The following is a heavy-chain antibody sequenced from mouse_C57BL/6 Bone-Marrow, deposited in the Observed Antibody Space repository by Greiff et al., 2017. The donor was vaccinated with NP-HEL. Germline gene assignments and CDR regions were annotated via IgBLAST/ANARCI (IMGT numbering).Heavy chain of an antibody. CDR2: IDPSDSYT. CDR3: ANRDFAY. CDR1: GYTFTSYW. V-gene: IGHV1-50*01. J-gene: IGHJ3*01. Sequence: VQLQQSGAELVKPGASVKLSCKASGYTFTSYWMQWVKQRPGQGLEWIGEIDPSDSYTNYNQKFKGKATLTVDTSSSTAYMQLSSLTSEDSAVYYCANRDFAYWGQGTLVTVSA.